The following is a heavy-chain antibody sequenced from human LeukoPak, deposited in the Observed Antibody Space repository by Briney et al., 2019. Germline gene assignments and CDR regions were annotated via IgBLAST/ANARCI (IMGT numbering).Heavy chain of an antibody. CDR1: GFAFSESY. CDR2: MDGSGEII. V-gene: IGHV3-11*04. CDR3: ARLSIIKYRPEGYFDH. D-gene: IGHD3-10*01. J-gene: IGHJ4*02. Sequence: GGSLRLSCAASGFAFSESYMGWVRQAPGKGLEWISYMDGSGEIIHYASSVRSRFTISRDNAKESLYLQMNSLRAEDTALYYCARLSIIKYRPEGYFDHWGQGTLATVSS.